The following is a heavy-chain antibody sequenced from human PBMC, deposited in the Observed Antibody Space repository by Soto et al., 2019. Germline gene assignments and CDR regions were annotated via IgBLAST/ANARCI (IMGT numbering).Heavy chain of an antibody. Sequence: QVHLVQSGAEVKKPGASVKVSCKASGYTFTDYYIHWVRQAPGQGLEWMGWINPHSSGANIAQKFEGCVTLTRDTSVRTVYMEMGWLKSNDTAVYYCTRDYYDVSASYGFDLWGQGTLVTVSS. J-gene: IGHJ3*01. CDR1: GYTFTDYY. CDR3: TRDYYDVSASYGFDL. V-gene: IGHV1-2*04. CDR2: INPHSSGA. D-gene: IGHD3-22*01.